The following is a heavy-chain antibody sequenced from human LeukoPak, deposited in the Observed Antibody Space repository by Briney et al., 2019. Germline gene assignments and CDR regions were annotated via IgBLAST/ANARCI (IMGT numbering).Heavy chain of an antibody. CDR1: GLTFSKYW. CDR2: IKSDGSST. CDR3: ATGEPALFDK. J-gene: IGHJ4*02. V-gene: IGHV3-74*01. Sequence: GGSLRLSCAAAGLTFSKYWMHLVRQGPGKGLVWVSRIKSDGSSTNYADSVKGRFTISRDNTKNTVYLQMNSLRVEDTALYYCATGEPALFDKRGQGTLVTVSS. D-gene: IGHD1-14*01.